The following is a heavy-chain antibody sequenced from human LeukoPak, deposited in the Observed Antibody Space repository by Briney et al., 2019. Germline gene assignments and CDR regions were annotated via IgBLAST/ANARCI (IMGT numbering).Heavy chain of an antibody. CDR3: AKGSTSEIVGATTAFDI. CDR2: TSDSGFST. D-gene: IGHD1-26*01. Sequence: GGSLRLSCAASGFTFINYAMTWVRQAPGKGLEWVSVTSDSGFSTTYADSVKGRFSMSRDNSKNTLFLQMSSLRVEDTAVYYCAKGSTSEIVGATTAFDIWGQGTMVTVSS. J-gene: IGHJ3*02. V-gene: IGHV3-23*01. CDR1: GFTFINYA.